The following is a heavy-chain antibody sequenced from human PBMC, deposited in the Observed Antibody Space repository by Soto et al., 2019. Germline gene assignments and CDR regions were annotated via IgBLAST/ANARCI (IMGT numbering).Heavy chain of an antibody. CDR3: ARHLGPAAMGDYYYGMDV. D-gene: IGHD2-2*01. CDR2: VYNRGST. J-gene: IGHJ6*02. CDR1: GGSISSYY. V-gene: IGHV4-59*01. Sequence: QVQLQESGPGLVKPSETLSLSCTVSGGSISSYYWSWIRQPPGKGLEWIGYVYNRGSTNYSPSLKSRVTISVDTSKNQCSLKLSSVTAADTAVYYCARHLGPAAMGDYYYGMDVWGQGTTVTVSS.